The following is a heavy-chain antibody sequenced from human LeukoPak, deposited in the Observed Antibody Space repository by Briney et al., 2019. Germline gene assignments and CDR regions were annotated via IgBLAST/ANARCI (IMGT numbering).Heavy chain of an antibody. CDR2: INHSGST. Sequence: PSETLSLTCAVYGGSFSGYYWSWIRQPPGKGLEWIGEINHSGSTNYNPSLKSRVTISVDTTKNQFSLNLSSVTAADTAVYYCARITGTTFMDYWGQGTLVTVSS. CDR1: GGSFSGYY. J-gene: IGHJ4*02. V-gene: IGHV4-34*01. D-gene: IGHD1-7*01. CDR3: ARITGTTFMDY.